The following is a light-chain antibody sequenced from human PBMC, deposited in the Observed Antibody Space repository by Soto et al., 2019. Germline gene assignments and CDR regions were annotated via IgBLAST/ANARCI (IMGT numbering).Light chain of an antibody. CDR3: QQYKSYKT. Sequence: DIPMTQSPSTLSASVGDRVTITCRASQTIRSGLAWYQQKPGKAPNVLIYDASTLESGVPSSFSGSGSWTEFTLTISSLQPDDVTTYYCQQYKSYKTFGQGTKVEIK. CDR1: QTIRSG. J-gene: IGKJ1*01. V-gene: IGKV1-5*01. CDR2: DAS.